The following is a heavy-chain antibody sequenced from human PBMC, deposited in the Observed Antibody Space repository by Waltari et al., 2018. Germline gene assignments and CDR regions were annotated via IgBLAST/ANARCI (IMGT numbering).Heavy chain of an antibody. CDR3: AKSVGQLYFDY. CDR1: GFTFSSYA. D-gene: IGHD6-13*01. J-gene: IGHJ4*02. Sequence: EVQLLESGGGLVQPGGSLRLSCAASGFTFSSYAMSWVRQAPGKGLEWVSASSGMGGSTYYADSGKGRFTISRDNSKNTLYLQMNSLRAEDTAVYYCAKSVGQLYFDYWGQGTLVTVSS. V-gene: IGHV3-23*01. CDR2: SSGMGGST.